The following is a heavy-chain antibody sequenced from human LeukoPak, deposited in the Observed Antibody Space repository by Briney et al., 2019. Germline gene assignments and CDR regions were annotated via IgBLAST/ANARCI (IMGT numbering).Heavy chain of an antibody. J-gene: IGHJ4*02. Sequence: SETLSLTCIVSGGSISRYSWNWIRQSPGKGLEWIGYIAHSGTTSYKSSLKSRVTISVDTSKNQLSLRLTSVTAADTAVYYCTRGGELMNFWGQGTLVTVSS. CDR2: IAHSGTT. CDR3: TRGGELMNF. D-gene: IGHD1-26*01. V-gene: IGHV4-59*08. CDR1: GGSISRYS.